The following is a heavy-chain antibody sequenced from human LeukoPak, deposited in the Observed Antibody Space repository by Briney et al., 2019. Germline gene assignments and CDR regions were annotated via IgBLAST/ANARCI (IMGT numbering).Heavy chain of an antibody. CDR2: IKEDGSAE. J-gene: IGHJ4*02. V-gene: IGHV3-7*03. Sequence: PGGSLRLSCAASGFTFSDSWMAWVRQAPGKGLEWVANIKEDGSAEYYVGSVKGRFTISRDNAKNSLYLQMNSLRAEDTAVYYCARSYSRFDYWGQGTLVTVSS. CDR3: ARSYSRFDY. CDR1: GFTFSDSW. D-gene: IGHD4-11*01.